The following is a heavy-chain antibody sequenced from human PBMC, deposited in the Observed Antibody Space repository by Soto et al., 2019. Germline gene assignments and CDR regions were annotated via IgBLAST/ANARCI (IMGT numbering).Heavy chain of an antibody. V-gene: IGHV4-31*03. CDR1: GDSISSGGYY. CDR3: VSTYYTATSGPFDY. D-gene: IGHD3-22*01. CDR2: IYYSGTT. J-gene: IGHJ4*02. Sequence: SETLSLTCTVSGDSISSGGYYWSWIRHHPGTGLEWIGYIYYSGTTYYNTSLESRVTISADMSENQFSMKVNSVTVADTAVYYCVSTYYTATSGPFDYWGQGTLVTVS.